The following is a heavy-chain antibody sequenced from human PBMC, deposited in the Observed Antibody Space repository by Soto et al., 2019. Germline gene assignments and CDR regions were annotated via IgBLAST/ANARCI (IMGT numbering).Heavy chain of an antibody. J-gene: IGHJ4*02. Sequence: QVQLVQSGAEVKKPGASVKVSCKASGYTFTSYGITWVRQAPGQGLEWMGWISAYNGNTNHAQKLQGRLTMTTDTSTSTAYMELRSLRSDDTAVYYCARVRDYYASGTFDFWGQGTLVTVSS. D-gene: IGHD3-10*01. CDR3: ARVRDYYASGTFDF. V-gene: IGHV1-18*01. CDR1: GYTFTSYG. CDR2: ISAYNGNT.